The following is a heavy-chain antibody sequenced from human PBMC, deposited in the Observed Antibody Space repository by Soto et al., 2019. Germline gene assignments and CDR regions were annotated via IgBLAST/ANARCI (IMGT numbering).Heavy chain of an antibody. Sequence: PGESLKISCKISGYRFSSFWIAWVRQKPGKGLEWMGIIYPGDSDTRYSPSFQGQVTISADKSISTAYLQWSSLKASDTAMYYCARHEYIPDRQRGVIIKSPFDYWGQGTLVTVSS. D-gene: IGHD3-10*01. CDR1: GYRFSSFW. J-gene: IGHJ4*02. V-gene: IGHV5-51*01. CDR2: IYPGDSDT. CDR3: ARHEYIPDRQRGVIIKSPFDY.